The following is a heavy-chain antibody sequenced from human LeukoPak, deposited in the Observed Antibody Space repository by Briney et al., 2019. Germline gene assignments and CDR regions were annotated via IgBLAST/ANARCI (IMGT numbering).Heavy chain of an antibody. D-gene: IGHD1-1*01. CDR1: GYTFTNYS. CDR2: ISTKTGNP. V-gene: IGHV7-4-1*02. J-gene: IGHJ4*02. CDR3: VTATGY. Sequence: ASVKVSCKASGYTFTNYSINCVRQATGQGLEWLGWISTKTGNPRYAQAFTGHFVFSLDTSVTSAYLQITSLKADDTAVYYCVTATGYWGQGTQVTVSS.